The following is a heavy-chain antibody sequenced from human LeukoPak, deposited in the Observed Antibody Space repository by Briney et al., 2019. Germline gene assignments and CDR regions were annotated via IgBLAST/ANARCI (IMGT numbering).Heavy chain of an antibody. V-gene: IGHV4-38-2*02. CDR3: ARGDKPWDFEYRGGKFAD. D-gene: IGHD1-26*01. CDR1: GYSITTDYIY. J-gene: IGHJ4*02. CDR2: ISVSGGP. Sequence: SETLSLTCSVSGYSITTDYIYWSWIRQTPGRGLEWIASISVSGGPYYSPSLQSRVTISLDPSKNHFSLRLTSVTAADTAVYYCARGDKPWDFEYRGGKFADWGRGTLVTVSS.